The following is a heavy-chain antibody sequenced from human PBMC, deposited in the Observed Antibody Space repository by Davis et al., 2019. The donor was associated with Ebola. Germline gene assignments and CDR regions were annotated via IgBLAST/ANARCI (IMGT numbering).Heavy chain of an antibody. V-gene: IGHV4-59*12. CDR2: IYHSGST. CDR3: ARGGVRGVIMDY. CDR1: GGSISSYY. J-gene: IGHJ4*02. D-gene: IGHD3-10*01. Sequence: SETLSLTCTVSGGSISSYYWSWIRQPPGKGLEWIGYIYHSGSTYYNPSLKSRVTISVDRSKNQFSLKLSSVTAADTAVYYCARGGVRGVIMDYWGQGTLVTVSS.